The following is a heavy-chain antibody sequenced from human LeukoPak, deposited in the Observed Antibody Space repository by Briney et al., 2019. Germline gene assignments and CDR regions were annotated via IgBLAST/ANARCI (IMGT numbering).Heavy chain of an antibody. Sequence: GGSLRLACAASGFTSSSFWMSWVRQAPGKGLEWVANINQDGSEKYYVDSVKGRFTISRDNAKNSLYLQMNSLRAEDTAVYYCARERNYYGSGSYRGDKMYYFDYWGQGTLVTVSS. CDR3: ARERNYYGSGSYRGDKMYYFDY. D-gene: IGHD3-10*01. CDR1: GFTSSSFW. J-gene: IGHJ4*02. V-gene: IGHV3-7*01. CDR2: INQDGSEK.